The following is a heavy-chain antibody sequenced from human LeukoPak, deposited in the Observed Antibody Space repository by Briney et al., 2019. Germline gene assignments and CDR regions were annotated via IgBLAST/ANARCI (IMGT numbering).Heavy chain of an antibody. V-gene: IGHV1-69*06. J-gene: IGHJ5*02. CDR2: IIPIFGTA. D-gene: IGHD3-3*01. Sequence: ASVKVSCKASGGTFNNYTISWVRQAPGHGLEWMGGIIPIFGTANYAQRFQGKVTITADKSTSTVYMELSSLRSEDTAMYYCARGLEWLTRRHTWFDPWGQGTLVTVSS. CDR3: ARGLEWLTRRHTWFDP. CDR1: GGTFNNYT.